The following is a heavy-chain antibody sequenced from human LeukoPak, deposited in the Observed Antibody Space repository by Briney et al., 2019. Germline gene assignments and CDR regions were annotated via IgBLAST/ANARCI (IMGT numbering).Heavy chain of an antibody. CDR3: ARAAVRTNAFVI. CDR2: ISSSSSYI. Sequence: GGSLRLTCAASGFTFSSYSMNWVRQAPGKGLEWVSSISSSSSYIYYADSVKGRFTISRDNAKNSLYLQMNSLRAEDTAVYYCARAAVRTNAFVIWGQGTRVTVSS. V-gene: IGHV3-21*01. D-gene: IGHD4/OR15-4a*01. J-gene: IGHJ3*02. CDR1: GFTFSSYS.